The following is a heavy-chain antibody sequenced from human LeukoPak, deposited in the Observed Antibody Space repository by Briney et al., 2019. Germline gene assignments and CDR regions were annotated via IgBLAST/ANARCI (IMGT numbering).Heavy chain of an antibody. D-gene: IGHD5-12*01. J-gene: IGHJ4*02. Sequence: GESLQISCKSSGYSFTSYCIGWVRQMPGEGLELMGVIYPCDADTRYSPSFQGQVTISADKSIRNAYLQWSNLKASDTAMYYCASPRGDSGLGPFDYWGQGTLVTVSS. V-gene: IGHV5-51*01. CDR1: GYSFTSYC. CDR2: IYPCDADT. CDR3: ASPRGDSGLGPFDY.